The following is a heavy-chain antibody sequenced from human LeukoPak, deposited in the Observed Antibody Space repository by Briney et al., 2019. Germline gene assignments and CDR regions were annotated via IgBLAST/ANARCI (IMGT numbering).Heavy chain of an antibody. CDR3: ARWINCSSTSCYPFLDY. CDR1: GYTFTSYD. Sequence: ASVKVSCKASGYTFTSYDINWVRQATGQGLEWMGWMNPNSGNTGYAQKFQGRVTMTRSTSISTAYMELSSLRSEDTAVYYCARWINCSSTSCYPFLDYWGQGTLVTVSS. CDR2: MNPNSGNT. V-gene: IGHV1-8*01. D-gene: IGHD2-2*01. J-gene: IGHJ4*02.